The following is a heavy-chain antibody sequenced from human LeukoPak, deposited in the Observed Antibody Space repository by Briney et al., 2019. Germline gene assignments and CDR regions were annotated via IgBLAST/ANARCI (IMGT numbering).Heavy chain of an antibody. CDR3: AKAPVTTCSGAYCYPFDY. D-gene: IGHD2-15*01. CDR2: IKQDGSEK. CDR1: GFTFSDYY. Sequence: PGGSLRLSCAASGFTFSDYYMSWIRQAPGKGLEWVANIKQDGSEKYYVDSVKGRFTISRDSYKNTLYLQMNSLRAEDAAVYYCAKAPVTTCSGAYCYPFDYWGQGTLVTVSS. J-gene: IGHJ4*02. V-gene: IGHV3-7*03.